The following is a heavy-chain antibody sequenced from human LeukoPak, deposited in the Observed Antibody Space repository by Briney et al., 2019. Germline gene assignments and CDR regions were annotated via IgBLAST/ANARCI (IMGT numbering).Heavy chain of an antibody. Sequence: PGRSLRLSCTASGFTFGDYAMSWFRQAPGKGLEWVGFIRSKAYGGTTEYAASVKGRFTISRDDSKSIAYLQMNSLKTEDTAVYYCTRVDDYGPRTFDYWGQGTLVTVSS. CDR1: GFTFGDYA. J-gene: IGHJ4*02. V-gene: IGHV3-49*03. D-gene: IGHD5-12*01. CDR3: TRVDDYGPRTFDY. CDR2: IRSKAYGGTT.